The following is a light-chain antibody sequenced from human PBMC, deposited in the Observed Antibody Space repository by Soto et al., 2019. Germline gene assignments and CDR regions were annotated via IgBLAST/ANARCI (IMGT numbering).Light chain of an antibody. V-gene: IGLV1-40*01. J-gene: IGLJ1*01. Sequence: APGQRVTISCSGSSSNIGAGYDVNWYRQLPGTAPKLLIYGNSDRPSGVPDRFSGSKSGTSASLAITGLQAEDEADYFCQSYDRSLRTYVFXTGTKVTVL. CDR2: GNS. CDR1: SSNIGAGYD. CDR3: QSYDRSLRTYV.